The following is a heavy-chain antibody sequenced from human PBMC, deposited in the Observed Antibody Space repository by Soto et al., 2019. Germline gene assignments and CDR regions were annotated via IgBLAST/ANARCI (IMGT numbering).Heavy chain of an antibody. CDR3: AREWGDCGDGSCYLQFFDY. D-gene: IGHD2-15*01. J-gene: IGHJ4*02. Sequence: SETLSLTCTVSGDSINSDYYYWSWIRQPPGKGLEWIGYISNNGRTNYSPSLKSRITISIDTSKNQFSLRLRSVTAADTAVYYCAREWGDCGDGSCYLQFFDYWGLGSLVTVSS. CDR2: ISNNGRT. CDR1: GDSINSDYYY. V-gene: IGHV4-30-4*01.